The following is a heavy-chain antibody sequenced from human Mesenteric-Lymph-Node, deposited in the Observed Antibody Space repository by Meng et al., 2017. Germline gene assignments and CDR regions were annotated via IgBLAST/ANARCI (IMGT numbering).Heavy chain of an antibody. D-gene: IGHD2-15*01. CDR1: GDSVSSNSAA. CDR3: AREPSVVVAATPYYYYGMDV. Sequence: SQTLSLTCAISGDSVSSNSAAWNWIRQSPSRGLEWLGRTYYRSKWYNDYAVSVKSRITINPDTSKNQFSLQLNSVTPEDTAVYYCAREPSVVVAATPYYYYGMDVWAKGPRSPSP. V-gene: IGHV6-1*01. J-gene: IGHJ6*02. CDR2: TYYRSKWYN.